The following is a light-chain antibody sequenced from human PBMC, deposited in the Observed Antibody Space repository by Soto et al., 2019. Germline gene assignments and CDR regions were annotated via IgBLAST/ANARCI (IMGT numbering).Light chain of an antibody. Sequence: QSVLTQPASVSGSPGQSITISCTGTSSDVGSYNLVSWYQHHPGKAPKLMIYEVSKRPSGVSNRFSGSKSGNTASLTISGLQAEDEADYYCCSYAGSSTPWVFGGGTKLT. CDR2: EVS. J-gene: IGLJ3*02. CDR3: CSYAGSSTPWV. CDR1: SSDVGSYNL. V-gene: IGLV2-23*02.